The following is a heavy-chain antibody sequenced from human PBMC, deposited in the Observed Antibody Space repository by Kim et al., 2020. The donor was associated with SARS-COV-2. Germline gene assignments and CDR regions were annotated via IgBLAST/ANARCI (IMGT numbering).Heavy chain of an antibody. V-gene: IGHV6-1*01. J-gene: IGHJ4*02. CDR3: ARQSSNTRYYFDS. Sequence: YAVSVKSRISINPLTSNNHFSLQLNSVTPEDTAVYYCARQSSNTRYYFDSWGQGTLVTVSS. D-gene: IGHD1-26*01.